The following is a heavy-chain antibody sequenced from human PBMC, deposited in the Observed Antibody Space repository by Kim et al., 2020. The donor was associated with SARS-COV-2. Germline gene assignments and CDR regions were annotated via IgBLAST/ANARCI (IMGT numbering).Heavy chain of an antibody. V-gene: IGHV4-34*01. D-gene: IGHD3-10*01. CDR1: GGSFSGYY. Sequence: SETLSLTCAVYGGSFSGYYWSWIRQPPGKGLEWIGEINHSGSTNYNPSLKSRVTISVDTSKNQFSLKLSSVTAADTAVYYCARGVRTYGSGPRTWFDPWGQGTLVTVSS. CDR3: ARGVRTYGSGPRTWFDP. CDR2: INHSGST. J-gene: IGHJ5*02.